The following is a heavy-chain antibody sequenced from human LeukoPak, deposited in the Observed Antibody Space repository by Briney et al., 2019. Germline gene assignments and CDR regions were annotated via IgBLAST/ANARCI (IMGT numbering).Heavy chain of an antibody. CDR2: IYYSGST. V-gene: IGHV4-39*01. Sequence: SETLSLTCTVSGGSISSSSYYWGWIRQPPWRGLEWIGSIYYSGSTYYNPSLKSRVTISVDTSKNQFSLKLSSVTAADTAVYYCARGDFYGSGSYLDYWGQGTLVTVSS. J-gene: IGHJ4*02. CDR1: GGSISSSSYY. D-gene: IGHD3-10*01. CDR3: ARGDFYGSGSYLDY.